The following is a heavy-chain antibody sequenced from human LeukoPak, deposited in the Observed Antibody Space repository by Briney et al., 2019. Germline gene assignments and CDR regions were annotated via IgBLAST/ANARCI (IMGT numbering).Heavy chain of an antibody. CDR1: GSTFSSYG. V-gene: IGHV3-33*01. J-gene: IGHJ4*02. Sequence: GRSLRLSCAASGSTFSSYGMHWVRQAPGKGLEWVAVIWYDGSNKYYADSVKGRFAISRDNSKNTLYLQMNSLRAEDTAVYYCARGPTMVRGVIYYWGQGSLVTVSS. D-gene: IGHD3-10*01. CDR3: ARGPTMVRGVIYY. CDR2: IWYDGSNK.